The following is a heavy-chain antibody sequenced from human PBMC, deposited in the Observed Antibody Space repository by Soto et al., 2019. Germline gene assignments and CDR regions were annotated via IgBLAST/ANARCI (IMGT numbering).Heavy chain of an antibody. CDR3: AKDGVGERITIFGVVIPPYYYYSGMDV. CDR1: GFTFSSYG. Sequence: GGSLRLSCAASGFTFSSYGVHWVRQAPGKGLEWVAVMSYDGSNKYYADSVKGRFTISRDNSKNTLYLQMNSLRAEDTAVYYCAKDGVGERITIFGVVIPPYYYYSGMDVWGQGTTVTVSS. J-gene: IGHJ6*02. V-gene: IGHV3-30*18. CDR2: MSYDGSNK. D-gene: IGHD3-3*01.